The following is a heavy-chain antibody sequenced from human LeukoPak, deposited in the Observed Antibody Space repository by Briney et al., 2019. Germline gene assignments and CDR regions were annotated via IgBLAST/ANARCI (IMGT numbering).Heavy chain of an antibody. V-gene: IGHV3-30-3*01. D-gene: IGHD5-18*01. CDR1: GFTFRSYA. J-gene: IGHJ4*02. Sequence: GGSLRLSCAASGFTFRSYAIPWVRQAPGKGLEWVAFISYDGNIKYYADSVKGRFTISRDNSKDTLSLQMNSLRAEDTAVYYCAKDISQGYTFGSIEQDYWGQGTLVTVSS. CDR2: ISYDGNIK. CDR3: AKDISQGYTFGSIEQDY.